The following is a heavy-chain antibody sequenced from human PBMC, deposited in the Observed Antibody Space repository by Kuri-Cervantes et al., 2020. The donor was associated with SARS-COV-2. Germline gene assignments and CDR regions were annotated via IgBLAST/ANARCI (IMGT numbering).Heavy chain of an antibody. Sequence: GGSLRLSCAASGFTFSSYAMTWVRQAPGKGLEWVSVISASGDFTYFADSVKGRFTISRDNSKNTLYLQMNSLRAEDTALYYCAKGLSSSWYVGFDYWGQGTLVTVSS. CDR3: AKGLSSSWYVGFDY. D-gene: IGHD6-13*01. V-gene: IGHV3-23*01. CDR1: GFTFSSYA. J-gene: IGHJ4*01. CDR2: ISASGDFT.